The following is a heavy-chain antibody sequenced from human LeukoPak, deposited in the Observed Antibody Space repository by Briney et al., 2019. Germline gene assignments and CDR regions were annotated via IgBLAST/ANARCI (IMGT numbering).Heavy chain of an antibody. CDR1: GFTFSTYV. D-gene: IGHD3-3*01. CDR2: ISVGAEYI. Sequence: GGSLRLSCAASGFTFSTYVMNWFRQAPGKGLGWVSTISVGAEYIFYADSVQGRFTISRDDSNNALYLQMHSLRAEDTALYYCASGPPFLKYFEYWGQGTLVTVSS. CDR3: ASGPPFLKYFEY. V-gene: IGHV3-23*01. J-gene: IGHJ4*02.